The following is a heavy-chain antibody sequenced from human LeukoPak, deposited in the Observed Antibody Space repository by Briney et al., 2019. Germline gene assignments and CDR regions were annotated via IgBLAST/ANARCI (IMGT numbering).Heavy chain of an antibody. CDR3: AKDLYSVTGDS. J-gene: IGHJ4*02. Sequence: PGGSLRLSCAASGFTFNTYAMSWVRQAPGKGLEWVSLISNNGGSTHYADSVKGRFTISRDNSNNTLYLQINSLKAEDTAVYYCAKDLYSVTGDSWGQGTLVTVSS. CDR2: ISNNGGST. V-gene: IGHV3-23*01. D-gene: IGHD6-19*01. CDR1: GFTFNTYA.